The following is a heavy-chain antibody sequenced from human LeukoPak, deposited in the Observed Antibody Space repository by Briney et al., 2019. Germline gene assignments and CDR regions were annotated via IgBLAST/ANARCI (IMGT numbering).Heavy chain of an antibody. CDR3: ARERREQLLPPYTRLVTYFDY. V-gene: IGHV4-39*07. Sequence: NPSETLSLTCTVSGGSISSSSYYWGWIRQPPGKGLEWIGTIYYSGSTYYNPSLKSRVTISVDTSKNQFSLKLSSVTAADTAVYYCARERREQLLPPYTRLVTYFDYWGQGTLVTVSS. CDR1: GGSISSSSYY. D-gene: IGHD1-26*01. J-gene: IGHJ4*02. CDR2: IYYSGST.